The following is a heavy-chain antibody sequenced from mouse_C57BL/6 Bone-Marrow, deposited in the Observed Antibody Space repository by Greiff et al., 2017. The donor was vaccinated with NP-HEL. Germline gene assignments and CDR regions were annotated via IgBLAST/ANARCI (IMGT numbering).Heavy chain of an antibody. V-gene: IGHV2-6-1*01. J-gene: IGHJ1*03. D-gene: IGHD2-3*01. Sequence: QVQLQQSGPGLVAPSQSLSISCTVSGFSLTSYGVHWVRQPPGKGLEWLVVIWRDGSTTYNSALKSRLSISKDNSKSQVFLKMNSLQTDDTAMYYWARHDGYYLYFDVWGTGTTVTVSS. CDR3: ARHDGYYLYFDV. CDR2: IWRDGST. CDR1: GFSLTSYG.